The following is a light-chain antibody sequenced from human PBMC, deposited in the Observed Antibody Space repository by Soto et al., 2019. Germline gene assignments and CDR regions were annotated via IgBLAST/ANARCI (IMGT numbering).Light chain of an antibody. CDR2: GNS. V-gene: IGLV1-40*01. Sequence: QAVVTQPPSVSGPPGQRVTISCTGSSSNIGAGYDVHWYQQLPGTAPKLLIYGNSNRPSGVPDRFSGSKSGTSASLAITGLQAEDEADYYCQSYDSSLVVFGGGTKLTVL. J-gene: IGLJ2*01. CDR1: SSNIGAGYD. CDR3: QSYDSSLVV.